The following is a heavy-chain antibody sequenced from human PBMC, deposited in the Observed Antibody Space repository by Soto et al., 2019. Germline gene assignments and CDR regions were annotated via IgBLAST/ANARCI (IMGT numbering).Heavy chain of an antibody. CDR2: ISGSGGST. Sequence: GSLRLSCAASGFTFSRYAISWVRQAPGKGLEWVSAISGSGGSTYYADSVKGRFTISRDNSKNTLYLQMNSLRAEDTAVYYCAKDGSYYDYIWGSYRPPPSPFDYWGQGTLVTVSS. V-gene: IGHV3-23*01. CDR3: AKDGSYYDYIWGSYRPPPSPFDY. J-gene: IGHJ4*02. D-gene: IGHD3-16*02. CDR1: GFTFSRYA.